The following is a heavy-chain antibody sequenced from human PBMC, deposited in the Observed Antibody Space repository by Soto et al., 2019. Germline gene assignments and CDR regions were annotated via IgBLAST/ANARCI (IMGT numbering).Heavy chain of an antibody. D-gene: IGHD1-26*01. CDR1: GYSISSSNW. J-gene: IGHJ4*02. Sequence: QVQLQESGPGLVKPSDTLSLTCAVSGYSISSSNWWGWIRQPPGKGLEWIGYIYYSGTTYYNPSLKSQVTMSVDTSKNQFSLRLTSVTAVDTAVYYCARREIQGPIDYWGQGTLVTVSS. CDR2: IYYSGTT. CDR3: ARREIQGPIDY. V-gene: IGHV4-28*01.